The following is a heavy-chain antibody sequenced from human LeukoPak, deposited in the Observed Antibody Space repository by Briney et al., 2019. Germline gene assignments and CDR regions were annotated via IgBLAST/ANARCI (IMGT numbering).Heavy chain of an antibody. CDR3: ARDYAFDI. J-gene: IGHJ3*02. CDR1: GDSISSYY. Sequence: SETLSLTYTVSGDSISSYYWSWIRQPPGKGLEWIGYIYYIGNTNYSPSLKSRVTISVDTSKNQFSLKLSSVTAADTAVYYCARDYAFDIWGQGTMVTVSS. CDR2: IYYIGNT. V-gene: IGHV4-59*01.